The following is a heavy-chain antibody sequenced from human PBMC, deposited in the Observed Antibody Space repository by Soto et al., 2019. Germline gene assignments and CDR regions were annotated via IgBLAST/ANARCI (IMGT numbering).Heavy chain of an antibody. D-gene: IGHD5-12*01. CDR1: GGSISSGGYS. Sequence: QVQLQESGPGLVKPSQTLSLTCTVSGGSISSGGYSWTWISQHPGKGLEWIGYIYYSGSTYYKPSLKSRVTISVDTSKNQLSLKLSSVTAADTAVYYCAGAWTWHPGAFDIWGQGTTVTVSS. V-gene: IGHV4-31*03. J-gene: IGHJ3*02. CDR3: AGAWTWHPGAFDI. CDR2: IYYSGST.